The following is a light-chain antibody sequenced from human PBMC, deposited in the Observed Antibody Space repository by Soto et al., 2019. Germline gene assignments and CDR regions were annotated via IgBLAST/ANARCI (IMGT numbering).Light chain of an antibody. V-gene: IGKV3-20*01. CDR2: GES. CDR1: QSVSSSY. J-gene: IGKJ2*01. CDR3: QQYGSSPRT. Sequence: EIVLTQSPGTLSLSPGERATLSCRDSQSVSSSYLAWYQQKPGQAPRLLIYGESSRATGIPHRFSGRGSGTDFTLTITRREPEDFAVYYCQQYGSSPRTFGQGTDLEIK.